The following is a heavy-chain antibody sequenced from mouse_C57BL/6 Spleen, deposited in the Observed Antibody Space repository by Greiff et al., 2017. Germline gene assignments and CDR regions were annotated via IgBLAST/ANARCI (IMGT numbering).Heavy chain of an antibody. Sequence: VMLVESGGGLVKPGGSLKLSCAASGFTFSSYAMSWVRQTPEKRLEWVATISDGGSYTYYPDNVKGRFTISRDNAKNNLYLQMSHLKSEDTAMYYCAREGTTVVNWYFDVWGTGTTVTVSS. CDR2: ISDGGSYT. CDR3: AREGTTVVNWYFDV. CDR1: GFTFSSYA. D-gene: IGHD1-1*01. J-gene: IGHJ1*03. V-gene: IGHV5-4*01.